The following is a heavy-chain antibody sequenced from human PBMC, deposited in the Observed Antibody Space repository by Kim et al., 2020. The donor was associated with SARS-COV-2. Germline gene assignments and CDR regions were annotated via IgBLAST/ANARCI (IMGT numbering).Heavy chain of an antibody. D-gene: IGHD6-19*01. CDR3: ARGSRYFGSGWYQPQGAFDI. J-gene: IGHJ3*02. V-gene: IGHV4-34*01. CDR1: GGSFSGYY. Sequence: SETLSLTCAVYGGSFSGYYWSWIRQPPGKGLEWIGEINHSGSTNYNPSLKSRVTISVDTSKNQFSLKLSSVTAADTAVYYCARGSRYFGSGWYQPQGAFDIWGQGTMVTVSS. CDR2: INHSGST.